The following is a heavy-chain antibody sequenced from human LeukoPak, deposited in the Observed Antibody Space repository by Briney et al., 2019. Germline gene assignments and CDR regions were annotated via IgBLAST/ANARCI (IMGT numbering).Heavy chain of an antibody. J-gene: IGHJ6*03. D-gene: IGHD2-2*01. CDR3: ARDRRYCSSTSCYSRAYMDV. CDR2: ISSSSSTI. CDR1: GFTFSSYS. Sequence: GGSLRLSCAASGFTFSSYSMNWVRQAPGKGLEWVSYISSSSSTIYYADSVKGRFTISRDNAKNSLYLQMNSLRAEDTAVYYCARDRRYCSSTSCYSRAYMDVWGKGTTVTVSS. V-gene: IGHV3-48*01.